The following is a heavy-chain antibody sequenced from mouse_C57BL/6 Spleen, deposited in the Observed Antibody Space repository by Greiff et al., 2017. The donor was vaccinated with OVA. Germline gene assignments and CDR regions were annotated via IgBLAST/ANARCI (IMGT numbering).Heavy chain of an antibody. D-gene: IGHD1-1*01. CDR1: GYSITSGYY. Sequence: EVQLQQSGPGLVKPSQSLSLTCSVTGYSITSGYYWNWIRQFPGNKLEWMGYISYDGSNNYNPSLKNRISITRDTSKNQFFLKLNSVTTEDTATYYCARVPPYGSSYWYFDVWGTGTTVTVSS. V-gene: IGHV3-6*01. CDR2: ISYDGSN. J-gene: IGHJ1*03. CDR3: ARVPPYGSSYWYFDV.